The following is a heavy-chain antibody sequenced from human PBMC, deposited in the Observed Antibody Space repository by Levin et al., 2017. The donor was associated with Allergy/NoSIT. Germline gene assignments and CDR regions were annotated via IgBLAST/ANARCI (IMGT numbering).Heavy chain of an antibody. V-gene: IGHV3-30*09. J-gene: IGHJ3*02. CDR3: ATEGGGNDAFDI. CDR1: GFTFSNYA. Sequence: GESLKISCAASGFTFSNYAMHWVRQAPGKGLEWGEGTAYEEVKKDYADSVKGRFAISRDNSKNTLYLQMNSLRAEDTAVYYCATEGGGNDAFDIWGQGTMVTVSS. D-gene: IGHD3-16*01. CDR2: TAYEEVKK.